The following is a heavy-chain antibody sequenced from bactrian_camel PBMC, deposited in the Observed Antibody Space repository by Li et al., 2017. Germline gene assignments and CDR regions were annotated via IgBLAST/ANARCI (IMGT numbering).Heavy chain of an antibody. CDR1: GFTFSSYH. D-gene: IGHD5*01. CDR3: ARHDGWWSFDY. Sequence: VQLVESGGGFMQPGGSLRLSCAASGFTFSSYHMSWVRQAPGKGLEWVSIINRGGTTYYADSMKGRFTIPRDNTKNILYLQLNSLKSEDTALYYCARHDGWWSFDYWGQGTQVTVS. V-gene: IGHV3S40*01. J-gene: IGHJ4*01. CDR2: INRGGTT.